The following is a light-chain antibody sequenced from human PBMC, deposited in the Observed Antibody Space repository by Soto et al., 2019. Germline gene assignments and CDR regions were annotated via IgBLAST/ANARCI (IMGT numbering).Light chain of an antibody. CDR2: EVS. Sequence: QSALTQPPSASGSPGQSVTISCTGTSSDVGGYNYVSWYQQHPGKAPKLLIYEVSKRPSGVPDRFSGSKSGNTASLTVSGLQAADEADYYCSSYATNNKVVFGGGTKLTVL. CDR1: SSDVGGYNY. V-gene: IGLV2-8*01. CDR3: SSYATNNKVV. J-gene: IGLJ2*01.